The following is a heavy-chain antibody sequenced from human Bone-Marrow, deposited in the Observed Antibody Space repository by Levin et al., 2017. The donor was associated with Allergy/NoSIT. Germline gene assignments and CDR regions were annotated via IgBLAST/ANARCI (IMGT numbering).Heavy chain of an antibody. J-gene: IGHJ4*02. D-gene: IGHD6-6*01. CDR2: IYYSGST. CDR3: ARRVAARHQNHFDY. Sequence: PSETLSLTCTVSGGSISSSSYYWGWIRQPPGKGLEWIGSIYYSGSTYYNPSLKSRVTISVDTSKNQFSLKLSSVTAADTAVYYCARRVAARHQNHFDYWGQGTLVTVSS. CDR1: GGSISSSSYY. V-gene: IGHV4-39*01.